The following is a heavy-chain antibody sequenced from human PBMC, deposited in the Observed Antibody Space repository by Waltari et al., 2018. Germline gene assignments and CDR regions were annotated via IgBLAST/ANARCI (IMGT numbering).Heavy chain of an antibody. Sequence: QVQLQESGPGLVKPSETLSLTCTAPGYSISSGYYWGWLRQPPGKGLEWIGSIYHIGSTYYNPSLKSRVTISVDTSKNQFSLKLSSVTAADTAVYYCARVEATVRLGPIGYMDVWGEGTTVTVSS. V-gene: IGHV4-38-2*02. CDR1: GYSISSGYY. D-gene: IGHD4-17*01. CDR2: IYHIGST. CDR3: ARVEATVRLGPIGYMDV. J-gene: IGHJ6*03.